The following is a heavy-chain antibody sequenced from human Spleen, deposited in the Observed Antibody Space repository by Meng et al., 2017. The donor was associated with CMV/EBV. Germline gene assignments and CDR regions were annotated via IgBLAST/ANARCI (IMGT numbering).Heavy chain of an antibody. CDR3: SRDNNWGTDY. J-gene: IGHJ4*02. Sequence: ASVKVSCKASGYTFTAHYFRWVRQAPGQGLEWMGWFHPHRGDTNYAQQFQGRVTLTRDTSTNTAYIQLTRITSDDTAVYYCSRDNNWGTDYWGQGTLVTVSS. D-gene: IGHD7-27*01. V-gene: IGHV1-2*02. CDR1: GYTFTAHY. CDR2: FHPHRGDT.